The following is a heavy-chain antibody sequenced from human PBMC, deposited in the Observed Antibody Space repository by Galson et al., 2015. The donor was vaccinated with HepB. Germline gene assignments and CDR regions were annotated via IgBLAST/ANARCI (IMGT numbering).Heavy chain of an antibody. CDR1: GFTFSRYV. V-gene: IGHV3-23*01. CDR2: ISGSGGST. Sequence: SLRLSCAASGFTFSRYVMSWVRQAPGKGLEWVSAISGSGGSTYYTDSVKGRFTISRDNSKNALYLQMNSLRAEDTAVYYCAKGNYGYYFDYWGQGTLITVSS. J-gene: IGHJ4*02. D-gene: IGHD3-10*01. CDR3: AKGNYGYYFDY.